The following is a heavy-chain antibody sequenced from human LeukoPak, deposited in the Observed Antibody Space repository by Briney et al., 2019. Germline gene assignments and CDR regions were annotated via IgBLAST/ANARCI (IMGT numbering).Heavy chain of an antibody. D-gene: IGHD6-19*01. CDR1: GYTFSDYG. J-gene: IGHJ4*02. V-gene: IGHV1-18*04. Sequence: ASVRVSCKASGYTFSDYGISWVRQAPGLGLEWMGWTSYNGNTNYAQKFQDRVTMTTDTSTTTAYMELRSLESDDTAVYYCARHSGSGWQALGYWGQGTLVTVSS. CDR3: ARHSGSGWQALGY. CDR2: TSYNGNT.